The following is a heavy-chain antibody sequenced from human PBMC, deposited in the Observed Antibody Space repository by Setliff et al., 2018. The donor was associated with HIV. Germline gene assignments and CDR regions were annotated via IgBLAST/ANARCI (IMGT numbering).Heavy chain of an antibody. J-gene: IGHJ5*02. Sequence: PGGSLRLSCAASGFIFSGYTMVWVRQAPGKGLEWVSSISSSGNFIYYEDSVKGRFTMSRDNAKNSLYLQMDSLRVEDTGFYCAKVNPRSVVPSARILGGFDPWGQGTPVTVSS. CDR1: GFIFSGYT. V-gene: IGHV3-21*01. D-gene: IGHD2-2*01. CDR3: KVNPRSVVPSARILGGFDP. CDR2: ISSSGNFI.